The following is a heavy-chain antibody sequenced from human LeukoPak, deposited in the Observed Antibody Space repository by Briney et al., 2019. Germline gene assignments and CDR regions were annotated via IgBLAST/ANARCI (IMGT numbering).Heavy chain of an antibody. CDR2: IYPGDSDT. J-gene: IGHJ4*02. D-gene: IGHD3-3*01. CDR3: ARQNDFRLDY. CDR1: GYTFSSYW. V-gene: IGHV5-51*01. Sequence: GESLKISCKGSGYTFSSYWIGWVRQMPGKGLDWMGIIYPGDSDTRYSPSLQGQGTISVDTSIGTAYLQWSSLKASDTAIYYCARQNDFRLDYWGQGTLVTVSS.